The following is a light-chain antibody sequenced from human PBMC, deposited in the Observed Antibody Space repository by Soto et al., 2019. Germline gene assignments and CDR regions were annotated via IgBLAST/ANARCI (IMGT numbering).Light chain of an antibody. Sequence: DLQMTQSPSSLSASVGDRVTITCQASQDISNFLNWYQQKPGKAPKVLIYHASNLETGVPSRFTGSGYGTDFTFTISSLQPEDTAIYYCQQSDDLPPTFGQGTKVELK. J-gene: IGKJ1*01. V-gene: IGKV1-33*01. CDR1: QDISNF. CDR3: QQSDDLPPT. CDR2: HAS.